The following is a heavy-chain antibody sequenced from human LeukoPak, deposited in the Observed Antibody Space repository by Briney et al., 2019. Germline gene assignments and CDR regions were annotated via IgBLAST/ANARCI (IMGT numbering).Heavy chain of an antibody. V-gene: IGHV3-23*01. D-gene: IGHD3-22*01. CDR1: GFTFNSYA. Sequence: GGSLRLSCAASGFTFNSYAMSWVRQAPGTGLEWVSAIGGSGDNTYYADSVKGRFTISRDNSKNTLYLQMNSLRAEDTAVYYCANDRLGYDSLGKFFDYWGQGTLVTVSS. CDR2: IGGSGDNT. J-gene: IGHJ4*02. CDR3: ANDRLGYDSLGKFFDY.